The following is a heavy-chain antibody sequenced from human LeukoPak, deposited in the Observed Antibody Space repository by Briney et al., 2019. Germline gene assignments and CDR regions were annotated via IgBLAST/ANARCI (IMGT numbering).Heavy chain of an antibody. CDR1: GGTFSSYA. CDR3: ARASSTQGYYYYYYMDV. J-gene: IGHJ6*03. Sequence: SVKVSCKASGGTFSSYAISWVRQAPGQGLEWMGGIIPIFGTANYAQKFQGRVTITTDESTSTAYTELSGLRSEDTAVYYCARASSTQGYYYYYYMDVWGKGTTVTVSS. D-gene: IGHD3-3*02. CDR2: IIPIFGTA. V-gene: IGHV1-69*05.